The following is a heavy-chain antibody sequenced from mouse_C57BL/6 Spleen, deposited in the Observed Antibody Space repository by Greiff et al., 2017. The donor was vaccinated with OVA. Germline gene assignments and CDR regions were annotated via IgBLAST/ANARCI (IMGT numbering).Heavy chain of an antibody. V-gene: IGHV1-50*01. J-gene: IGHJ1*03. Sequence: QVQLQQPGAELVKPGASVKLSCKASGYTFTSYWMQWVKQRPGQGLEWIGEIDPSDRYTNYNQKFKGKATLTVDTSSSTAYMQLSSLTSEDSAVYYGARRGARSYYGNYEGYFDVWGTGTTVTVSS. CDR3: ARRGARSYYGNYEGYFDV. CDR1: GYTFTSYW. CDR2: IDPSDRYT. D-gene: IGHD2-1*01.